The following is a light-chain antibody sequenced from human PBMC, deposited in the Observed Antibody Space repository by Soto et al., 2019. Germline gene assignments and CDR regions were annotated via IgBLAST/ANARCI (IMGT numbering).Light chain of an antibody. Sequence: ENVLTQSPGTLSLSPGERATLSCWASQSISSNYLAWYQQKPGQAPRLLIYGTSTRATGIPARFSGSGSGTEFTLIISSLQSEDFAVYYCQQYNNWPAWTFGQGTKVDIK. CDR2: GTS. CDR3: QQYNNWPAWT. J-gene: IGKJ1*01. V-gene: IGKV3-15*01. CDR1: QSISSN.